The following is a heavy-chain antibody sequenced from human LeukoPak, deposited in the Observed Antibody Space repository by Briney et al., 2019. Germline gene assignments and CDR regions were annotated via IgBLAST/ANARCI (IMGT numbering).Heavy chain of an antibody. J-gene: IGHJ3*02. CDR2: ISAYNGKK. D-gene: IGHD3-16*02. V-gene: IGHV1-18*01. CDR3: AKDSPRDDYVRGSYRYSRRGLDI. Sequence: ATVKVSCKASGYEFSSYGISWVRQAPGQGLEWMGWISAYNGKKKYAEKFQGRLTMTTETSTRTAYMELRSLTSADTAVYYCAKDSPRDDYVRGSYRYSRRGLDIWGQGTLVTAS. CDR1: GYEFSSYG.